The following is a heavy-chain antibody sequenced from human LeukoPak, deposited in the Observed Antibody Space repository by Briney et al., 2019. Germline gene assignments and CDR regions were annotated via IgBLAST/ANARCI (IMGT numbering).Heavy chain of an antibody. V-gene: IGHV3-23*01. CDR2: ISPSGDIT. J-gene: IGHJ4*02. D-gene: IGHD5-18*01. CDR3: AKRIQSAMATGY. CDR1: GFTFSSHG. Sequence: GGSLRLSCAASGFTFSSHGINWVRQAPGKGLEWVSGISPSGDITYYADSVKGRFTISRDNSKNTLYLQMNSLRAEDTAVYYCAKRIQSAMATGYWGQGTLVTVSS.